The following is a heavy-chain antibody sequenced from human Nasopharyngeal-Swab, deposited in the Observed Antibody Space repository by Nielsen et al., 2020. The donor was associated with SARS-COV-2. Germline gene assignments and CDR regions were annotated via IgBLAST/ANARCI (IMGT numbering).Heavy chain of an antibody. CDR3: AKGRGYSGYDGRFDY. CDR1: GFTFSTYS. CDR2: IRGTSGYK. D-gene: IGHD5-12*01. V-gene: IGHV3-21*04. J-gene: IGHJ4*02. Sequence: GESLKISCAASGFTFSTYSMNWVRQVPRKGLEWVSFIRGTSGYKNYADSVKGRFTISRDNVKKSLYLQMNNLRAEDTAVYYCAKGRGYSGYDGRFDYWGQGTLVTVSS.